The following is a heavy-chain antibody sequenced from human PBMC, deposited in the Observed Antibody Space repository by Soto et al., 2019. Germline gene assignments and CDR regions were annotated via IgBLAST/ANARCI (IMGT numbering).Heavy chain of an antibody. CDR1: GDSVSSNSAA. Sequence: KQSQTLSLTCAISGDSVSSNSAAWNWIRQSPSRGLEWLGRTYYRSKWYNDYAVSVKSRITINPDTSKNQFSLQLNSVTPEDTAVYYCARGGGYDSSGYWPFDYWGQGTLVTVSS. V-gene: IGHV6-1*01. CDR2: TYYRSKWYN. CDR3: ARGGGYDSSGYWPFDY. J-gene: IGHJ4*02. D-gene: IGHD3-22*01.